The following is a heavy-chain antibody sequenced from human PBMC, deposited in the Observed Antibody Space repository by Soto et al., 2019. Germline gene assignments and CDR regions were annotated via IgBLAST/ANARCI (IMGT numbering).Heavy chain of an antibody. CDR1: GFTFSSYA. CDR2: ISGSGGST. J-gene: IGHJ6*02. V-gene: IGHV3-23*01. D-gene: IGHD1-26*01. Sequence: EVQLLESGGGLVQPGGSLRLSCAASGFTFSSYAMSWVRQAPGKGLEWVSAISGSGGSTYYADSVKGRFTISRDNSKNAQYLQMHRRSAEDTAVYDCAKKGRGPTTGGGNYYYYGMDVWGQGTTVTVSS. CDR3: AKKGRGPTTGGGNYYYYGMDV.